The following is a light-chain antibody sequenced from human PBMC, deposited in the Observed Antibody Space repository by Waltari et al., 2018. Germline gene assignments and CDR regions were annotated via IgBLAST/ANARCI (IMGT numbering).Light chain of an antibody. Sequence: DIQMTQSPSSLSASVGDRVTITCRASQTISNYLNWYQQKPGKAPKLLIYTTSTLQSGVPSRFSGSGSGTDFTLTISSLQPEDFATYYCQQSYSSPRTFGQETKVEIK. V-gene: IGKV1-39*01. CDR3: QQSYSSPRT. CDR2: TTS. J-gene: IGKJ1*01. CDR1: QTISNY.